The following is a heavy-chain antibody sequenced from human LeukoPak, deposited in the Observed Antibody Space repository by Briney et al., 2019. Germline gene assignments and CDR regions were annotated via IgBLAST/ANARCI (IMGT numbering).Heavy chain of an antibody. Sequence: GGSLRLSCAASGFTFSSYAMHWVRQAPGKGLEWVSAISSNGDTTYYTDSVKGRFTISRDNSKNTLYLQMNSLRAEDTAVYYCAGGGGYCSSTSCFPLDYWGQGTLVTVSS. D-gene: IGHD2-2*01. V-gene: IGHV3-23*01. CDR1: GFTFSSYA. J-gene: IGHJ4*02. CDR2: ISSNGDTT. CDR3: AGGGGYCSSTSCFPLDY.